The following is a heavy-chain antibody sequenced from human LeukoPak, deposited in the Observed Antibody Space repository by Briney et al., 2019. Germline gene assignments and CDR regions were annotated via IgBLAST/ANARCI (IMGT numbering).Heavy chain of an antibody. CDR3: ARDSSLIDYGDY. CDR2: ISGSGGST. D-gene: IGHD2-8*01. Sequence: GGSLRLSCAASGFTFSSYAMSWVRQAPGKGLEWVSAISGSGGSTYYADSVKGRFTISRDNSKNTLYLQMNSLRAEDTAVYYCARDSSLIDYGDYWGQGTLVTVSS. J-gene: IGHJ4*02. CDR1: GFTFSSYA. V-gene: IGHV3-23*01.